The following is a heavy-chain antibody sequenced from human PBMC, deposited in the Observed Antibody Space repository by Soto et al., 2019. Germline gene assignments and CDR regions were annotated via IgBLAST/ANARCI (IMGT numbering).Heavy chain of an antibody. CDR3: ARDQSDY. CDR2: ISYDGSNK. Sequence: QVPLVESGGGVVQPGRSLRLSCAASGFTFSSYAMHWVRQAPGKGLEWVAVISYDGSNKYYADSVKGRFTISRDNSKNTLYLQMNSLRAEDTAVYYCARDQSDYWGQGTLVTVSS. V-gene: IGHV3-30-3*01. CDR1: GFTFSSYA. J-gene: IGHJ4*02.